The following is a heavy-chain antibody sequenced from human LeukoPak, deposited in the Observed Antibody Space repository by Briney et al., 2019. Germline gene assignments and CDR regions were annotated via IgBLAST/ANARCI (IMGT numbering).Heavy chain of an antibody. J-gene: IGHJ6*03. CDR2: ISSSSSYI. Sequence: GGSLRLSCAASGFTFSSYSMNWVRQAPGKGLEWVSSISSSSSYIYYADSVKGRFTISRDNSKNTLYLQMNSLRAEDTAVYYCARDKLRGSAGNYYYMDVWGKGTTVTVSS. V-gene: IGHV3-21*01. CDR3: ARDKLRGSAGNYYYMDV. D-gene: IGHD1-26*01. CDR1: GFTFSSYS.